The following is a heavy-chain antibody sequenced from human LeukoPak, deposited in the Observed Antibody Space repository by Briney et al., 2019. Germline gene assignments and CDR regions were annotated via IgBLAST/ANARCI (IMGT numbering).Heavy chain of an antibody. V-gene: IGHV3-21*01. CDR2: ISSSSSYI. Sequence: PGGSLRLSCAASGFTFSSYSMNWVRQAPGKGLEWVSSISSSSSYIYYADSVKGRFTISRDNAKNSLYLQMNSLRAEDTAVYYCARAAKYYYDSSGYYYALDYWGQGTLVTVSS. J-gene: IGHJ4*02. D-gene: IGHD3-22*01. CDR3: ARAAKYYYDSSGYYYALDY. CDR1: GFTFSSYS.